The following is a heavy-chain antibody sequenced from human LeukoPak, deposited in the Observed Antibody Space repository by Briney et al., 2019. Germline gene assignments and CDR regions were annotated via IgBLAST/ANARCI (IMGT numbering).Heavy chain of an antibody. CDR1: GGSISSYY. V-gene: IGHV4-59*12. J-gene: IGHJ5*02. Sequence: PSETLSLTCTVSGGSISSYYWSWIRQPPGKGLEWIGYFYYSGSTYYNPSLKSRVTISVDTSKNQFSLKLSSVTAADTAVYYCARDLIYYGSGSSNWFDPWGQGTLVTVSS. CDR3: ARDLIYYGSGSSNWFDP. CDR2: FYYSGST. D-gene: IGHD3-10*01.